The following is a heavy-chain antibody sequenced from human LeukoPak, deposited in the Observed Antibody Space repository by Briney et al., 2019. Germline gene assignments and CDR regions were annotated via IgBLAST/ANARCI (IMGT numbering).Heavy chain of an antibody. V-gene: IGHV1-2*02. Sequence: ASVKVSCKASGYTFTGYYMHWVRQAPGQGLEWMGWINPNSGGTNYAQKLQGRVTMTRDTSISTAYMELSRLRSDDTAVYYCARDGLYYYDSSGPDYWGQGTLVTVSS. CDR2: INPNSGGT. D-gene: IGHD3-22*01. CDR3: ARDGLYYYDSSGPDY. J-gene: IGHJ4*02. CDR1: GYTFTGYY.